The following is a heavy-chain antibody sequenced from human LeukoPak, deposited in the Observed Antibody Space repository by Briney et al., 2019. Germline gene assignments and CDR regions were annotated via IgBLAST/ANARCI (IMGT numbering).Heavy chain of an antibody. J-gene: IGHJ6*02. CDR2: IYDSGST. V-gene: IGHV4-59*01. D-gene: IGHD4-17*01. CDR1: GGSISSYY. CDR3: ARAEYGDYYGMDV. Sequence: SETLSLTCTVSGGSISSYYWSWIRQPPGKGLEWIGYIYDSGSTNYNPSLKSRVTISVDTSKNQFSLKLSSVTAADTAVYYCARAEYGDYYGMDVWGQGTTVTVSS.